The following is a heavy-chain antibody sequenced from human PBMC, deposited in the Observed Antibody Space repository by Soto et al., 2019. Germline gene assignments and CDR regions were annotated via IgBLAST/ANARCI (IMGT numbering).Heavy chain of an antibody. CDR2: IYYSGST. CDR1: GGSISSYY. V-gene: IGHV4-59*01. CDR3: ARSYCSSTSCYDY. D-gene: IGHD2-2*01. J-gene: IGHJ4*02. Sequence: SETLSLTCTVSGGSISSYYWSWIRQPPGKGLEWIGYIYYSGSTNYNPSLKSRVTISVDTSKNQFSLKLSSVTAADTAVYYCARSYCSSTSCYDYWGQGTLVTVSS.